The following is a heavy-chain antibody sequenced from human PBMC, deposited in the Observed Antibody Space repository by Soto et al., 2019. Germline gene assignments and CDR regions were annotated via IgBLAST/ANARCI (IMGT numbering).Heavy chain of an antibody. J-gene: IGHJ4*02. CDR2: ISVGGTT. CDR3: AKAAHSNGYYYFDY. V-gene: IGHV3-23*01. Sequence: GGSLRLSCAAYGFTFSNYAMNWVRQAPGKGLEWVSSISVGGTTYYADSVKGRFTISRDNSKNTLYLQMNSLRAEDTALFYCAKAAHSNGYYYFDYWGQGSLVTVSS. D-gene: IGHD6-19*01. CDR1: GFTFSNYA.